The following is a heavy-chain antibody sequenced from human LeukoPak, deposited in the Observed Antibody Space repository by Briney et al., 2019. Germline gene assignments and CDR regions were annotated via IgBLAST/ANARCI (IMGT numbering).Heavy chain of an antibody. CDR1: GFTFSSYG. V-gene: IGHV3-30*02. D-gene: IGHD3-3*01. CDR3: AKPYDFWSGYHTFDY. J-gene: IGHJ4*02. CDR2: IRYDGSNK. Sequence: QPGGSLRLSCAASGFTFSSYGMHWVRQAPGKGRGWVAFIRYDGSNKYYADSVKGRFTISRDNSKNTLYMQMNSLRAEDTAVYYCAKPYDFWSGYHTFDYWGQGTLVTVSS.